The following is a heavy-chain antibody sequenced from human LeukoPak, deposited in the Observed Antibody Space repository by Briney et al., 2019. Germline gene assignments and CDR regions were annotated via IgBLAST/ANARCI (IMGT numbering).Heavy chain of an antibody. V-gene: IGHV3-21*01. D-gene: IGHD6-25*01. CDR2: ISSRSNYI. Sequence: GGSLRLSCAASGFTFSSYAMNWVRQAPGKGLEWVSSISSRSNYIYYADSVKGRFTISRDNAKNSLDLQMNSLRAEDTAVYYCAREIIAAAVYDAFDIWGQGTMVTVSS. CDR3: AREIIAAAVYDAFDI. CDR1: GFTFSSYA. J-gene: IGHJ3*02.